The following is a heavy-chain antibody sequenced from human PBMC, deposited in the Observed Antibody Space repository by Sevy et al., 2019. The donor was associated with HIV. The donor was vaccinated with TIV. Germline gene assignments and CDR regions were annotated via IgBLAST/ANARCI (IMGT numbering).Heavy chain of an antibody. CDR1: GFTFSSYA. J-gene: IGHJ6*02. Sequence: GGSLRLSCAASGFTFSSYAMHWVRQAPGKGLEWVAVISYDGSNKYYADSMKGRFTISRDNSKNTLYLQMNSLRAEDTAVYYCARDRGRTGSSDYYYGMDVWGQGTTVTVSS. CDR3: ARDRGRTGSSDYYYGMDV. V-gene: IGHV3-30*04. D-gene: IGHD6-6*01. CDR2: ISYDGSNK.